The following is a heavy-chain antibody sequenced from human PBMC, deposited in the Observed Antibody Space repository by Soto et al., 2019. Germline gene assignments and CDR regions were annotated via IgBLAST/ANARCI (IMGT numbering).Heavy chain of an antibody. J-gene: IGHJ4*02. CDR2: LTAYDGKR. V-gene: IGHV1-18*01. CDR3: ARGLTYGDVDF. CDR1: GYTFNTFG. D-gene: IGHD4-17*01. Sequence: QVQLVQSGGEMKKSGASVTISCKASGYTFNTFGIHWVRQAPGQGLEWMGCLTAYDGKRNYAQKFQDRLTMTMDKSTSACYMELRSLRSDDTAVYFCARGLTYGDVDFWGQGTLVSVSS.